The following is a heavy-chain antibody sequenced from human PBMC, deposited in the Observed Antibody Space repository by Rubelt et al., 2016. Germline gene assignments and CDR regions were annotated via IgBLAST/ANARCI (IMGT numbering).Heavy chain of an antibody. J-gene: IGHJ5*02. CDR3: ARAHYYGSGSYYKKYNWFDP. CDR2: IYYSGST. D-gene: IGHD3-10*01. Sequence: PGEGLEWIGYIYYSGSTNYNPSLKSRVTISVDTSKNQFSLKLSSVTAADTAVYYCARAHYYGSGSYYKKYNWFDPWGQGTLVTVSS. V-gene: IGHV4-59*12.